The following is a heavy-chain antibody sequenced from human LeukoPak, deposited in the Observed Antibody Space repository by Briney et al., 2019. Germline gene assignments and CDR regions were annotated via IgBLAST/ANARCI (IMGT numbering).Heavy chain of an antibody. Sequence: SETLSLTCTVSGGSVSSDDYYWSWIRQPPGKGLEWIGYISYSGSTYYNPSLKSRVTMSVDTSKNQFSLRLSSVTAADTAVYYCARRRYYGDFDYWGQGTLVTVSS. CDR3: ARRRYYGDFDY. V-gene: IGHV4-30-4*01. J-gene: IGHJ4*02. D-gene: IGHD1-26*01. CDR1: GGSVSSDDYY. CDR2: ISYSGST.